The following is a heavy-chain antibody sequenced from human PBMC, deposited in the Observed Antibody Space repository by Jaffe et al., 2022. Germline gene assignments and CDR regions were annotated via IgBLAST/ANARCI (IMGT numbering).Heavy chain of an antibody. Sequence: QVQLQESGPGLVKPSETLSLTCAVSGYSISSGYYWGWIRQPPGKGLEWIGSIYHSGSTYYNPSLKSRVTISVDTSKNQFSLKLSSVTAADTAVYYCARTKYQLLFSFLPYFDYWGQGTLVTVSS. D-gene: IGHD2-2*01. V-gene: IGHV4-38-2*01. CDR1: GYSISSGYY. CDR2: IYHSGST. CDR3: ARTKYQLLFSFLPYFDY. J-gene: IGHJ4*02.